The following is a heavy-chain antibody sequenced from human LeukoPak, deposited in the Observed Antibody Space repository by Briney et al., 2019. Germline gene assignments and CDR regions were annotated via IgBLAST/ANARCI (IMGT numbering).Heavy chain of an antibody. CDR1: GGSISSGDYY. CDR3: ARDRGGFPDY. CDR2: SHYSGST. D-gene: IGHD6-19*01. Sequence: SQTLSLTCTVSGGSISSGDYYWNWIRQPPGMGLQWIGYSHYSGSTYYNPSLKSRVTISVDTSKNQFSLKLSSVTAADTAVYYCARDRGGFPDYWGQGTLVTVSS. J-gene: IGHJ4*02. V-gene: IGHV4-30-4*01.